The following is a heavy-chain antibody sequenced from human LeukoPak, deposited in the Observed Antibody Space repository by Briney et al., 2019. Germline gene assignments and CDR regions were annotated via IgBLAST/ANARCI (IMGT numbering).Heavy chain of an antibody. V-gene: IGHV4-34*01. CDR1: GGSFSGYY. Sequence: PSETLSLTCAVYGGSFSGYYWSWIRQPPGKGLEWIGEINHSGSTNYNPSLKSRVTISVDTSKNQFSLKLSSVTAADTAVYYCARDQYSSFNWFDPWGQGTLVTVSS. CDR3: ARDQYSSFNWFDP. J-gene: IGHJ5*02. D-gene: IGHD6-6*01. CDR2: INHSGST.